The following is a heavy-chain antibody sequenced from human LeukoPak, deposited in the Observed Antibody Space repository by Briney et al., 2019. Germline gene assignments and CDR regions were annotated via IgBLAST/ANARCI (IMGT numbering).Heavy chain of an antibody. CDR1: GFTFSSYS. V-gene: IGHV3-21*01. J-gene: IGHJ3*02. D-gene: IGHD4-11*01. CDR3: TRRTVTTDDAFDI. CDR2: ISSSSSSYI. Sequence: KPGGSLRLSCAASGFTFSSYSMNWVRQAPGKGLEWVSSISSSSSSYIYYADSVKGRFTISRDNAKNSLYLQMNSLRAEDTAVYYCTRRTVTTDDAFDIWGQGTMVTVSS.